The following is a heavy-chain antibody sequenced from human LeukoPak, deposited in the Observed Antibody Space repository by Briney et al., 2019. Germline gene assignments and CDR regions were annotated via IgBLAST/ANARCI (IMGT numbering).Heavy chain of an antibody. D-gene: IGHD5-24*01. CDR2: IYYSGST. CDR1: GGSISSGGSY. Sequence: SETLSLTCTVSGGSISSGGSYWSWIRQHPGKGLEWIGYIYYSGSTYYNPSLKSRVTISVDTSKNQFSLKLSSVTAAVTAVYYCARVSVRDGYNYDIDYWGQGTLVTVSS. J-gene: IGHJ4*02. V-gene: IGHV4-31*03. CDR3: ARVSVRDGYNYDIDY.